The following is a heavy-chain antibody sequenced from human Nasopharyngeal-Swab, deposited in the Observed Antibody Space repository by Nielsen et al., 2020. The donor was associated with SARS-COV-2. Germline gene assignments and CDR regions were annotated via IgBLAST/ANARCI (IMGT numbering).Heavy chain of an antibody. CDR1: GGPFNDHY. V-gene: IGHV4-34*01. CDR2: INHTGST. D-gene: IGHD3-10*01. J-gene: IGHJ3*02. Sequence: SETLSLTCGVYGGPFNDHYWTWIRQPPGKGLEWIGEINHTGSTNYDPSLKSRVTISVDKSKNQFSLKLSSVTAADTAVYYCARHGITMVRGVMGDAFDIWGQGTMVTVSS. CDR3: ARHGITMVRGVMGDAFDI.